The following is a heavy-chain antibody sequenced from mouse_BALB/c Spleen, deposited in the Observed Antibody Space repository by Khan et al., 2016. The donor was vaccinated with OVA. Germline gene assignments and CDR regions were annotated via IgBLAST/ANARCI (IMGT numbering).Heavy chain of an antibody. CDR2: IDPENGNT. J-gene: IGHJ3*01. Sequence: VQLKQSGAELVRPGALVKLSCKASGFNIKDYYMYWVKQRPEQGLEWIGWIDPENGNTIYDPKFQGKASITAETSSNTAYLQLSSLTSEDTAVYYCARRGYGNYWFAYWGQGTLVTVSA. D-gene: IGHD2-1*01. V-gene: IGHV14-1*02. CDR3: ARRGYGNYWFAY. CDR1: GFNIKDYY.